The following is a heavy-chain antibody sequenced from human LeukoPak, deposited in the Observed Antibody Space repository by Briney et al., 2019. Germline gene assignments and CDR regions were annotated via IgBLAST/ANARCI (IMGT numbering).Heavy chain of an antibody. CDR1: GFTFSSYW. D-gene: IGHD2-2*01. Sequence: GGSLRLSCAASGFTFSSYWMSWVRQAPEKGLEWVANIKQDGSEKYYVDSVKGRFTISRDNAKNSLYLQTNSLRAEDTAVYYCARGIVVVPAAKTGWFDPWGQGTLVTVSS. CDR3: ARGIVVVPAAKTGWFDP. CDR2: IKQDGSEK. V-gene: IGHV3-7*01. J-gene: IGHJ5*02.